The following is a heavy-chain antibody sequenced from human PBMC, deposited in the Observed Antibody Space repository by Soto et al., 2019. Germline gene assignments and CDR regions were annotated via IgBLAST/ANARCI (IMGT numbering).Heavy chain of an antibody. CDR3: ASGTFNVISFDS. Sequence: QVQLQESGPGLVKPSQTLTLTCSVSGGSIDTGGFYWSWARQLPGKGLQWIGYIYYTGAAYYNPALMCRVVISLDTSANQFSLSLTSLTAADTAVYYCASGTFNVISFDSWGQGRLVTVSS. J-gene: IGHJ4*02. CDR1: GGSIDTGGFY. V-gene: IGHV4-31*03. D-gene: IGHD2-21*01. CDR2: IYYTGAA.